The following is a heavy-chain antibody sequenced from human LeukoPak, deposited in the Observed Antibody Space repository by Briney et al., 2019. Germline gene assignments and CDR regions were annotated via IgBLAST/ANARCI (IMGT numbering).Heavy chain of an antibody. CDR1: GYSFTGHW. CDR3: ARYGKSGTYSHGFDV. V-gene: IGHV5-51*01. D-gene: IGHD3-10*01. CDR2: IYPGDSDT. Sequence: GKSLKISCGAFGYSFTGHWIGWVRQMPGRGLEFMGTIYPGDSDTRYSPSFEGRVSISVDKSMNTAYLQWSGLKASDTAMYYCARYGKSGTYSHGFDVWGQGTMVIVSS. J-gene: IGHJ3*01.